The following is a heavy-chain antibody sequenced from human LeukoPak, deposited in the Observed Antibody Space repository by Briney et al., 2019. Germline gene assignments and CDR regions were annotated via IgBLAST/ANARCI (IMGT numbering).Heavy chain of an antibody. CDR1: GFTFSSYS. CDR3: AGALPNVVPAAHYYYYYMDV. D-gene: IGHD2-2*01. V-gene: IGHV3-21*01. CDR2: VSSSSSYI. Sequence: GGSLRLSCAASGFTFSSYSMNWVRQAPGKGLEWVSSVSSSSSYIYYADSVKGRFTISRDNAKNSLYLQMNSLRAEDTAVYYCAGALPNVVPAAHYYYYYMDVWGKGTTVTVSS. J-gene: IGHJ6*03.